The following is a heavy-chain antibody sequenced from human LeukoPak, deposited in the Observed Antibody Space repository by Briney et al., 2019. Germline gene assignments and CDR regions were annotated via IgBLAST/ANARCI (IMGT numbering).Heavy chain of an antibody. V-gene: IGHV4-34*01. CDR1: GGSFSGYY. J-gene: IGHJ6*02. CDR2: INHSGST. Sequence: SETLSLTCAVYGGSFSGYYWSWIRQPPGKGLEWIGEINHSGSTNYNPSLKSRVTISVDMSKNQFSLKLSSVTAADTAVYYCARGALYTAMVPRGHGYGMDVWGQGTTVTVSS. D-gene: IGHD5-18*01. CDR3: ARGALYTAMVPRGHGYGMDV.